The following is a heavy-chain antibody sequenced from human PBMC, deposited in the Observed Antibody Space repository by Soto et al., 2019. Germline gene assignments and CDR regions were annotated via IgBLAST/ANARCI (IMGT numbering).Heavy chain of an antibody. CDR1: GFTCSSFA. Sequence: XGSLSLSCSAAGFTCSSFAMSWIRKSAGKGLEWVAAIIGSGGSTCYADSVKVRVTIARDKYKYSLDLQIESVGAKDTAVYDCAKSNGLTNWFDHWGQGALVTVSS. D-gene: IGHD2-8*01. J-gene: IGHJ5*02. CDR2: IIGSGGST. CDR3: AKSNGLTNWFDH. V-gene: IGHV3-23*01.